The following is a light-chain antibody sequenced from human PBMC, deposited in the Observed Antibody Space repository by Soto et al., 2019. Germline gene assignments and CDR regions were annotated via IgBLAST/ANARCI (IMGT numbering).Light chain of an antibody. V-gene: IGLV2-14*01. Sequence: QSALTQPASVSGSPGQSITISCTGTTSDIGGYNYVSWYQQRPGEAPKLMIYAVNDRLSGVSDRFSGSKSDNTASLTISGLQAEDEADYFCSSYTNTGTFVAFGAGTKLTVL. J-gene: IGLJ2*01. CDR1: TSDIGGYNY. CDR2: AVN. CDR3: SSYTNTGTFVA.